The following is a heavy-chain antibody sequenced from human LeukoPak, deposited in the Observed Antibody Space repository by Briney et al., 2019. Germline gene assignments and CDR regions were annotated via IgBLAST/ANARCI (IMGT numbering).Heavy chain of an antibody. D-gene: IGHD2-21*02. CDR1: GFSLSTSGVG. CDR3: ARRLVTATRAEYFQH. J-gene: IGHJ1*01. V-gene: IGHV2-5*02. Sequence: SGPTLVKPTQTLTLTCTFSGFSLSTSGVGVGGIRQPPGKALEWLALIYWDEDKRYSPSLKSRLTITKDTSKNQVVLTMTNMDPVDTATYYCARRLVTATRAEYFQHWGQGTLVTVSS. CDR2: IYWDEDK.